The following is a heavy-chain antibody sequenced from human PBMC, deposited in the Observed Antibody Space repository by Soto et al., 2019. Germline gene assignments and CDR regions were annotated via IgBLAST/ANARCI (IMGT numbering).Heavy chain of an antibody. CDR2: INAGNGHT. CDR1: GYTFTSYA. V-gene: IGHV1-3*01. CDR3: ARGGVTIFGVVPRYYYGMDV. J-gene: IGHJ6*02. Sequence: ASVKVSCKASGYTFTSYAMHWVRQAPGQRLEWMGWINAGNGHTKYSQKFQGRVTITRDTSASTAYMELSSLRSEDTAVYYCARGGVTIFGVVPRYYYGMDVWGQGTTVTVSS. D-gene: IGHD3-3*01.